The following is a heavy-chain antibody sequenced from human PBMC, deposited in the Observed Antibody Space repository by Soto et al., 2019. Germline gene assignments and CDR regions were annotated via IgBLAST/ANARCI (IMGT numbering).Heavy chain of an antibody. CDR3: ATLGGNRHFEF. J-gene: IGHJ4*02. V-gene: IGHV3-23*01. CDR1: GFTFRNSD. CDR2: ISGNGDAT. Sequence: GWSLRLSCAASGFTFRNSDLSWVRQSPGKGLEWGSVISGNGDATYYADSVKGRFTISRDNSKNTLYLQMNILRAEDTAVYYCATLGGNRHFEFWGEGTLVTVSS. D-gene: IGHD1-26*01.